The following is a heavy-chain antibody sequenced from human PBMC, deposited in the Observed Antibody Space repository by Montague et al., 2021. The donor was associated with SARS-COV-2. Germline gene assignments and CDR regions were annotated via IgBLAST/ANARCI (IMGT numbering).Heavy chain of an antibody. Sequence: SETLSLTCSVSGGSINNYFWGWIRQSPGKGLEWVGYMHSTGSTAXNPSLNSRVIISVDTSKTQISLKLSSVSAADTALYYCARAVVGAKTATIESWGQGTLVTVSS. CDR1: GGSINNYF. D-gene: IGHD2-15*01. CDR3: ARAVVGAKTATIES. J-gene: IGHJ4*02. CDR2: MHSTGST. V-gene: IGHV4-59*01.